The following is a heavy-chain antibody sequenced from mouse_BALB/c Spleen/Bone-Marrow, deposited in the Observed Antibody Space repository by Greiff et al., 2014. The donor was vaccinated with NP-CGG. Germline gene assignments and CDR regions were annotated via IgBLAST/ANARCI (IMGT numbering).Heavy chain of an antibody. CDR1: GYTFTEYI. CDR2: FYPGSGSI. Sequence: SGAGLVKPGASVKLSCKASGYTFTEYIIHWVKQRSGQGLEWIGWFYPGSGSIKYNEKFKDKATLTADKSSSTAYMELSRLTSEDSAVYFCARHESYGNYLYFDVWGAGTTVTVSS. J-gene: IGHJ1*01. D-gene: IGHD2-10*02. V-gene: IGHV1-62-2*01. CDR3: ARHESYGNYLYFDV.